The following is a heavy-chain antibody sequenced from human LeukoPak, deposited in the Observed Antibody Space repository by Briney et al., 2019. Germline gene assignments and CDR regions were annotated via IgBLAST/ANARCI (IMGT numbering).Heavy chain of an antibody. V-gene: IGHV1-24*01. CDR3: ASSPLYDYFVMDV. CDR2: FGPEDGKT. Sequence: ASVKVSCKVSGYTLTELSMHWVRQAPGKGLEWMGGFGPEDGKTIYAQKCQGRVTMTEDTSTDTAYMELSSLRSEDTAVYYCASSPLYDYFVMDVWGKGTTVTVSS. CDR1: GYTLTELS. J-gene: IGHJ6*04.